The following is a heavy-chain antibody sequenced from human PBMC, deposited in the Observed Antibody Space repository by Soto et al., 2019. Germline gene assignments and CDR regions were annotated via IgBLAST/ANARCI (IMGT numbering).Heavy chain of an antibody. J-gene: IGHJ6*02. Sequence: PSETLSLTCTVSGGSVSSGSYYWSWTRQPPGKGLEWIGYIYYSGSTNYNPSLQSRVTISVDTSKNQFSLELSSVTAADTAVYYCARDRLVMDYYYYYGMDVWGQGTTVTVSS. CDR2: IYYSGST. CDR1: GGSVSSGSYY. D-gene: IGHD6-6*01. CDR3: ARDRLVMDYYYYYGMDV. V-gene: IGHV4-61*01.